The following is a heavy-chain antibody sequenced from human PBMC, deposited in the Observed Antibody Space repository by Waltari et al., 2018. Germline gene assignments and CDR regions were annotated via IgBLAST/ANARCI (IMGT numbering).Heavy chain of an antibody. CDR1: GFTFRNYE. V-gene: IGHV3-48*03. CDR2: ISSGASII. D-gene: IGHD1-26*01. CDR3: ARGEGGANEY. Sequence: EVQLVESGGGLVQPAGSLRLFCHASGFTFRNYEMNWVRQGPGKGLEWVAYISSGASIIYYADSVKGRFTISRDNAKNSVYLQMSSLRAEDTAIYYCARGEGGANEYWGQGTLVTVSA. J-gene: IGHJ4*02.